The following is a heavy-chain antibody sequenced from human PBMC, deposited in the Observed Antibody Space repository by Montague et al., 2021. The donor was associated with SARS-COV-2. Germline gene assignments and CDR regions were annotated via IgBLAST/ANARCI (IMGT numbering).Heavy chain of an antibody. CDR1: GGSISSFY. D-gene: IGHD3-10*01. CDR2: VYYSGST. CDR3: ASGADDYYYAMDV. J-gene: IGHJ6*02. V-gene: IGHV4-59*01. Sequence: SETLSLTCTVSGGSISSFYWSWIRQPQGQGLEWMEYVYYSGSTNYNPSLKSRVTISVDTSKNQFSLKLRSVTAADTAVYYCASGADDYYYAMDVWGQGTTVTVSS.